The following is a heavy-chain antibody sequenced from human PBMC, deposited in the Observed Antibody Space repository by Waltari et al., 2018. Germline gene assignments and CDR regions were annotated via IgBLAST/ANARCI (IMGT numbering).Heavy chain of an antibody. Sequence: AWFRQPPRRGLQWTATISYGGATYNHPTLNSRVTISVHTSKNQFSRKLSSVSAADTAGYYCATYIGASIGTAAFDVCGQGTMVTVSS. J-gene: IGHJ3*01. V-gene: IGHV4-39*01. D-gene: IGHD3-16*01. CDR3: ATYIGASIGTAAFDV. CDR2: ISYGGAT.